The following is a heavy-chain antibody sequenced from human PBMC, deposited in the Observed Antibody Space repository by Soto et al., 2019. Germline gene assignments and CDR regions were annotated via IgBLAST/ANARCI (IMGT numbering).Heavy chain of an antibody. CDR3: RKQNDGNIYAPSFDY. V-gene: IGHV4-39*01. Sequence: PSETLSLTCTVSGDSISSSTYYWGWIRQPPGKGLEWIGSIYYSGSTYHNPSLKSRVTISVDTSKNQFSLKLSSVTDADTAVYYLRKQNDGNIYAPSFDYWGQGTLVTVSS. CDR2: IYYSGST. J-gene: IGHJ4*02. D-gene: IGHD2-2*01. CDR1: GDSISSSTYY.